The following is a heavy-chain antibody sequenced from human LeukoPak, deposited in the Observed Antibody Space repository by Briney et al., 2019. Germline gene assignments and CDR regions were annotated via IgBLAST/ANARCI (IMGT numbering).Heavy chain of an antibody. CDR3: AGKYGRPSCFDY. J-gene: IGHJ4*02. CDR1: GGSISSYY. V-gene: IGHV4-59*01. Sequence: SENLSLTCTVSGGSISSYYWSWIRQPPGKGLEWIGYIYYSGSTNYNPSLKSRVTISVDTSKNQFSLKLSSVTAADTAVYYCAGKYGRPSCFDYWGQGTLVTVSS. CDR2: IYYSGST. D-gene: IGHD2-2*01.